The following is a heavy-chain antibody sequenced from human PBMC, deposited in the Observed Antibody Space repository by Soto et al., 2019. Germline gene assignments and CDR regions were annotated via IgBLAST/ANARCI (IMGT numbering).Heavy chain of an antibody. CDR3: ARSVGYYYYGMDV. J-gene: IGHJ6*02. CDR2: IYYSGST. D-gene: IGHD1-26*01. Sequence: QVHLEESGPGLVKPSQTLSLTCTVLGDSIRSGDYSWNWIRQPPGRGLEWIGYIYYSGSTYYNPSLKSRLTMSVDTSKNQFSLRLSSVMAADTAVYYCARSVGYYYYGMDVWGQGTTVIVSS. CDR1: GDSIRSGDYS. V-gene: IGHV4-30-4*01.